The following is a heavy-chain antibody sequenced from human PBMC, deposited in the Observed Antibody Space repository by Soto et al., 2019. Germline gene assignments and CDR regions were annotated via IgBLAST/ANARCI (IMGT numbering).Heavy chain of an antibody. CDR3: ARHVYSGTMIVVEGTNRLDY. Sequence: QLQLQESGPGLVKPSETLSLTCTVSGGSISSSSYYWGWIRQPPGKGLEWIGSIYYSGSTYYNPSLKSRVTISVDTSKNQFSLKLSSVTAADTAVYYCARHVYSGTMIVVEGTNRLDYWGQGTLVTVSS. D-gene: IGHD3-22*01. CDR2: IYYSGST. J-gene: IGHJ4*02. V-gene: IGHV4-39*01. CDR1: GGSISSSSYY.